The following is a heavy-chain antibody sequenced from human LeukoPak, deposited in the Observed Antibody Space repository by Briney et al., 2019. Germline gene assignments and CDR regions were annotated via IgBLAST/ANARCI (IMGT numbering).Heavy chain of an antibody. CDR3: ARDAPQAYYYDSSGSYAFDI. CDR1: RFTVSSNY. V-gene: IGHV3-66*01. Sequence: GGSLRLSCAASRFTVSSNYMSWVRQAPGKGLEWVSVIYSGGSTYYADSVKGRFTISRDNSKNTLYLQMNSLRAEDTAVYYCARDAPQAYYYDSSGSYAFDIWGQGTMVTVSS. D-gene: IGHD3-22*01. J-gene: IGHJ3*02. CDR2: IYSGGST.